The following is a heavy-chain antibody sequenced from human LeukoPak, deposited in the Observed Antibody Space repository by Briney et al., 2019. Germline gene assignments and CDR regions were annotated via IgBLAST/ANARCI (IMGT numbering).Heavy chain of an antibody. D-gene: IGHD1-26*01. CDR2: IYTSGST. J-gene: IGHJ4*02. V-gene: IGHV4-61*02. CDR3: ARDSGAVEATGVGFDY. Sequence: SETLSLTCTVSGGSISSGSYYWNWIRQPAGKGLEWIGRIYTSGSTNFNPSLESRVTISVDTSKNQFSLKLSSVTAADTAVYYCARDSGAVEATGVGFDYWGQGTLVTVSS. CDR1: GGSISSGSYY.